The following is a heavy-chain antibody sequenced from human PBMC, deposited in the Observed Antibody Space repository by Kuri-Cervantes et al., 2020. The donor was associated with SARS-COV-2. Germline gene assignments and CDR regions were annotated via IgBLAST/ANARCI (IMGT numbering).Heavy chain of an antibody. V-gene: IGHV1-69*13. D-gene: IGHD2-2*01. CDR2: IIPIFGTA. CDR3: ARVSPGVVPAAQYYFDY. J-gene: IGHJ4*02. CDR1: GGTFSSYA. Sequence: SVKVSCKASGGTFSSYAISWVRQAPGQGLEWMGGIIPIFGTANYAQKFQGRVTITADESTSTAYMELSSLRSEDTAVYYCARVSPGVVPAAQYYFDYWGQGTLVTVSS.